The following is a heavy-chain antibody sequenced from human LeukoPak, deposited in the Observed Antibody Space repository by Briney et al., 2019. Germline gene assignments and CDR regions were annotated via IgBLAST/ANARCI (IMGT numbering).Heavy chain of an antibody. CDR1: GFTFSSYW. CDR3: ARDQWDTAMVYFDY. V-gene: IGHV3-7*04. Sequence: GGSLRLSCAASGFTFSSYWMSWVRQAPGKGLEWVANIKKDGSEMYYVDSVKGRFTISRDNAKNSLYLQMNSLRAEDTAVYYCARDQWDTAMVYFDYWGQGTLVTVSS. CDR2: IKKDGSEM. D-gene: IGHD5-18*01. J-gene: IGHJ4*02.